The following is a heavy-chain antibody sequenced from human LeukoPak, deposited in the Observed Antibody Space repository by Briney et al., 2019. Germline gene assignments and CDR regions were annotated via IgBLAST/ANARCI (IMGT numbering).Heavy chain of an antibody. CDR3: AKGGWFGELTRDWYYGMDV. V-gene: IGHV3-23*01. Sequence: GSLRLSCAASGFTLNSYAMSWVRQAPGKGLEWVSAISGSGGSTYYADSVKGRFTISRDNSKNTLYLQMNSLRAEDTAVYYCAKGGWFGELTRDWYYGMDVWGQGTTVTVSS. CDR2: ISGSGGST. D-gene: IGHD3-10*01. J-gene: IGHJ6*02. CDR1: GFTLNSYA.